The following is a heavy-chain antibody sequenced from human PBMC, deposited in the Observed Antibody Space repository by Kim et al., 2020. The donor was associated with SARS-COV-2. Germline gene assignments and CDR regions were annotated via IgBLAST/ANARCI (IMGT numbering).Heavy chain of an antibody. Sequence: SETLSLTCTVSGGSISSGSYYWSWIRQPAGKGLEWIGRIYTSGSTNYNPSLKSRVTISVDTSKNQFSLKLSSVTAADTAVYYCASVWELHYGMDVWGQGTTVTVSS. V-gene: IGHV4-61*02. CDR2: IYTSGST. D-gene: IGHD1-26*01. CDR1: GGSISSGSYY. J-gene: IGHJ6*02. CDR3: ASVWELHYGMDV.